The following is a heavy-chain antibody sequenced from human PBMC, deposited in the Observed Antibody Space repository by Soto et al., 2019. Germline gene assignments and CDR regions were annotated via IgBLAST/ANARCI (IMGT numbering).Heavy chain of an antibody. Sequence: EVQLVESGGGLVQPGGSLRLSCAASGFTFSSYWMSWVRQAPGKGLEWVANIKQDGSEKYYVDSVKGRFTISRDNAKNSLYLQMNSLRAEDTAVYYCARDRAIAADPDAFDIWGQGTMVTVSS. CDR3: ARDRAIAADPDAFDI. D-gene: IGHD6-13*01. CDR2: IKQDGSEK. CDR1: GFTFSSYW. J-gene: IGHJ3*02. V-gene: IGHV3-7*03.